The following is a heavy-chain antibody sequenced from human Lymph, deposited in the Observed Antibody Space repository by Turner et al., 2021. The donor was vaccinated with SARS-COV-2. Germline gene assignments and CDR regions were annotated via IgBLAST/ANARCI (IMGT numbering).Heavy chain of an antibody. CDR2: INWNGGST. J-gene: IGHJ4*02. CDR3: ARGTGAADY. CDR1: GFTFDDYG. D-gene: IGHD7-27*01. V-gene: IGHV3-20*01. Sequence: EVQLVESGGGVVRPGGSLRPSCPAAGFTFDDYGMSWVRQAPGRGLEWVSNINWNGGSTGYADSVKGRFTISKDNAKNSLYLQVNSLRAEDTALYHCARGTGAADYWGQGTLVTVSS.